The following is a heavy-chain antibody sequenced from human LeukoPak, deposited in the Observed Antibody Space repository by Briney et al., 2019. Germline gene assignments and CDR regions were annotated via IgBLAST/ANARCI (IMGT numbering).Heavy chain of an antibody. CDR2: IYPGDSDT. V-gene: IGHV5-51*01. CDR3: ASRLDSSYGDYHY. Sequence: GESLKISCKGSGYSFTSYWICWVRQMPGKGLGGLWIIYPGDSDTSSSPFFEGQATITADKSISTAYLQWSSLKASDTAMYYCASRLDSSYGDYHYWGQGTLVTVSS. D-gene: IGHD4-17*01. J-gene: IGHJ4*02. CDR1: GYSFTSYW.